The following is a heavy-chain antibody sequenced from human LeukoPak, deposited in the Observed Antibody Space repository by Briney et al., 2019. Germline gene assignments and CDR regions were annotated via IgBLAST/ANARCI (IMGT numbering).Heavy chain of an antibody. CDR2: ISSSSSTI. V-gene: IGHV3-48*03. D-gene: IGHD6-19*01. J-gene: IGHJ4*02. CDR1: GFTFSSYE. Sequence: GVSLRLSCAASGFTFSSYEMNWVRQAPGKGLEWISYISSSSSTIYYANSVRGRFTISRDRAKNSLHLQMNSLRAEDTAVYYCARGESTGWDRQDFFDYWGQGTLVTVSS. CDR3: ARGESTGWDRQDFFDY.